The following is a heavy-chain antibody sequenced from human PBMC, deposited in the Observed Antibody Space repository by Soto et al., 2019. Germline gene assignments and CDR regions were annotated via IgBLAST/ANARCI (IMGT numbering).Heavy chain of an antibody. CDR1: GYTFTSYD. J-gene: IGHJ5*02. Sequence: ASVKVSCKASGYTFTSYDINWVRQATVQGLEWMGWMNPNGGNTGYAQKFQGRVTMARKTYISTAYMELSSLRSEDTAVYYCARALDYYGSGSHTNWFDPWGQGTLVTVSS. CDR3: ARALDYYGSGSHTNWFDP. D-gene: IGHD3-10*01. CDR2: MNPNGGNT. V-gene: IGHV1-8*01.